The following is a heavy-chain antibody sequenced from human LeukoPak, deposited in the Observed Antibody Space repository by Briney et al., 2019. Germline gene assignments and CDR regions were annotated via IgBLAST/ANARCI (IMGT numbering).Heavy chain of an antibody. CDR1: GGSISSSSYY. V-gene: IGHV4-39*07. Sequence: SETLSLTCTVSGGSISSSSYYWGWIRQPPGKGLEWIGSIYYSGSTYYNPSLKSRVTISVDTSKNQFSLKLSSVTAADTAVYYCARVVVGATSHFDYWGQGTLVTVSS. D-gene: IGHD1-26*01. CDR2: IYYSGST. CDR3: ARVVVGATSHFDY. J-gene: IGHJ4*02.